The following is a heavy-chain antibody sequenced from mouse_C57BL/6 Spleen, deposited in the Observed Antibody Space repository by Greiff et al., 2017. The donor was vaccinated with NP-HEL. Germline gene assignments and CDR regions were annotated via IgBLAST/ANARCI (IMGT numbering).Heavy chain of an antibody. D-gene: IGHD1-1*01. CDR1: GYTFTGYW. CDR3: ARSVGSSYFDY. CDR2: IRPDSGST. Sequence: QVLLQQPGAELVKPGASVKLSCKASGYTFTGYWMYWVKQRPGQGLEWIGMIRPDSGSTNYNEKLKSKATLTVDKSSSTAYMQLSSLTSEDAAVYYCARSVGSSYFDYWGQGTTLTVSS. V-gene: IGHV1-64*01. J-gene: IGHJ2*01.